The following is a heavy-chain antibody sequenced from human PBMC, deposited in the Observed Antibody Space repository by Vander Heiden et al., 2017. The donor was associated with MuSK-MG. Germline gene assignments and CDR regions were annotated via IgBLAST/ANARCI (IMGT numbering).Heavy chain of an antibody. J-gene: IGHJ4*02. V-gene: IGHV4-39*01. CDR1: GGSIRSSSYY. D-gene: IGHD6-13*01. CDR2: IYYSGST. Sequence: QLPLQESGPGLVKPSETLSLTCTVSGGSIRSSSYYWGWIRQPPGKGLEWIGSIYYSGSTYYNPSLKSRVTISVDTSKNQFSLKLSSVTAADTAVYYCARHRHGDSSSWTRFDYWGQGTLVTVSS. CDR3: ARHRHGDSSSWTRFDY.